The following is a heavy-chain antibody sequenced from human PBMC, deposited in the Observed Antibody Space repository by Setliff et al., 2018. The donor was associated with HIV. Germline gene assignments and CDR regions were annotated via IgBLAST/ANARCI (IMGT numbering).Heavy chain of an antibody. CDR2: IWYDGSNK. CDR3: ARDDGRSLFLDY. Sequence: GGSLRLSCAASGFTVSSNYMHWVRQAPGKGLEWVAIIWYDGSNKYYADSVKGRFTISRDNSKNTLYLQMSSLRADDTAIYYCARDDGRSLFLDYWGQGTLVTVSS. V-gene: IGHV3-33*08. D-gene: IGHD1-26*01. J-gene: IGHJ4*02. CDR1: GFTVSSNY.